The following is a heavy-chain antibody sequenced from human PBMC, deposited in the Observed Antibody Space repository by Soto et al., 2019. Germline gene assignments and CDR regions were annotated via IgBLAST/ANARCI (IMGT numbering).Heavy chain of an antibody. V-gene: IGHV4-39*01. D-gene: IGHD6-19*01. CDR2: IYYSGST. CDR1: GGSISSSSYY. CDR3: AASSSGWYGYYYYGMDV. J-gene: IGHJ6*02. Sequence: SETLSLTCSVAGGSISSSSYYWGWIRQPPGKGLEWIGSIYYSGSTYYNPSLKSRVTISVDTSKNQFSLKLSSVTAADTAVYYCAASSSGWYGYYYYGMDVWGQGTTVTVSS.